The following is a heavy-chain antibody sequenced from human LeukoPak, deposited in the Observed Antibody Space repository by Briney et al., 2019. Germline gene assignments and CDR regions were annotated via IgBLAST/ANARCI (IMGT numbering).Heavy chain of an antibody. CDR1: GGSFSGYY. Sequence: SETLSLTCAVYGGSFSGYYWSWIRQPPGKGLEWIGEINHSGSTNYNPSLKSRVTISVDTSKNQFSLKLSSVTAADTAVYCCARQDTYYYGSGSYSTTYYFDYWGQGTLVTVSS. CDR2: INHSGST. CDR3: ARQDTYYYGSGSYSTTYYFDY. D-gene: IGHD3-10*01. J-gene: IGHJ4*02. V-gene: IGHV4-34*01.